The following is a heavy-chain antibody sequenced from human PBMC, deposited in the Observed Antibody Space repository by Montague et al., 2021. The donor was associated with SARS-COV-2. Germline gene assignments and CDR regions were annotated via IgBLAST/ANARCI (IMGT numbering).Heavy chain of an antibody. Sequence: SETLSLTCAVYGGSFSGYYWTWIRQPPGKGLGWIGEINHSGSTNYNPSLKSRVTISVDTSKNQFSLKLGSVTAADTAVYYCARGQPPRITFGGIISYGLDVWGQGTTVTVSS. D-gene: IGHD3-16*02. V-gene: IGHV4-34*01. CDR3: ARGQPPRITFGGIISYGLDV. J-gene: IGHJ6*02. CDR2: INHSGST. CDR1: GGSFSGYY.